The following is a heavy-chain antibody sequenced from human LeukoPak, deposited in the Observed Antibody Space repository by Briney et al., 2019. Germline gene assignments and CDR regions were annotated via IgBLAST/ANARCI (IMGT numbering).Heavy chain of an antibody. CDR2: ISISGSTI. D-gene: IGHD6-13*01. CDR1: GFTFSSYS. Sequence: PGGSLRLSCAASGFTFSSYSMNWVRQAPGKGLEWVSYISISGSTIYYADSVKGRFTISRDNSKNTLYLQLNSLRAEDTAVYFCASSSWSSEYFHYWGQGTLVTVSS. CDR3: ASSSWSSEYFHY. V-gene: IGHV3-48*01. J-gene: IGHJ1*01.